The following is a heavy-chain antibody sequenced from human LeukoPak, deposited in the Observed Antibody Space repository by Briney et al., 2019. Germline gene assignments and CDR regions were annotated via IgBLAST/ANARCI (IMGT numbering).Heavy chain of an antibody. CDR3: ARGDRLPGYSAPVGDY. V-gene: IGHV1-46*01. D-gene: IGHD3-9*01. Sequence: GASVKVPCKAAGYSFVSYYMHWVRQAPGQGLEWMAIINPSGGGTTYAQKFQGRVTVTMDTSTRTVYMDLSSLRSDDTAVYYCARGDRLPGYSAPVGDYWGQGTLVTVSS. CDR2: INPSGGGT. J-gene: IGHJ4*02. CDR1: GYSFVSYY.